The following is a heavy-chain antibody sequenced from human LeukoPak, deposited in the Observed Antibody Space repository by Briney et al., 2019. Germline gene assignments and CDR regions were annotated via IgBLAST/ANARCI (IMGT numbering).Heavy chain of an antibody. D-gene: IGHD3-22*01. V-gene: IGHV3-21*01. Sequence: GGSLRLSCAASGFTFSSYGMHWVRQAPGKGLEWVSSISSSSSYIYYADSVKGRFTISRDNAKNSLYLQMNSLRAEDTAVYYCARDSILYYYDSSGYYSAHFDYWGQGTLVTVSS. J-gene: IGHJ4*02. CDR1: GFTFSSYG. CDR3: ARDSILYYYDSSGYYSAHFDY. CDR2: ISSSSSYI.